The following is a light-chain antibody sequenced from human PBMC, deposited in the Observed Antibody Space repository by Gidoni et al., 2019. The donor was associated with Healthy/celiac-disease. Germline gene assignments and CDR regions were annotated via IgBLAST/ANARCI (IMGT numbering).Light chain of an antibody. J-gene: IGKJ3*01. Sequence: DIQMTQSPSSLSASVGDRVTITCQSSQDISNYLNWYQQKPGKAPKLLIYDAAYLETGVPSRFSGRGSGTDFTFTISSLQPEDIATYYCQQYDNLPITFGPGTKVDIK. CDR2: DAA. CDR1: QDISNY. V-gene: IGKV1-33*01. CDR3: QQYDNLPIT.